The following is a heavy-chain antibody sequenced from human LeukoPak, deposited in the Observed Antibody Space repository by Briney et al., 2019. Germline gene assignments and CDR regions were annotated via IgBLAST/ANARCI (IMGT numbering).Heavy chain of an antibody. V-gene: IGHV3-21*01. CDR1: GFTFSSYA. CDR2: ISSSSSYI. Sequence: GGSLRLSCAASGFTFSSYAMNWVRQAPGKGLEWVSSISSSSSYIYYADSVKGRFTISRDNARKSLYLQMNTLRAEDTAVYYCARGSDTAMVLFSCFDYWGQGTLVTVSS. J-gene: IGHJ4*02. CDR3: ARGSDTAMVLFSCFDY. D-gene: IGHD5-18*01.